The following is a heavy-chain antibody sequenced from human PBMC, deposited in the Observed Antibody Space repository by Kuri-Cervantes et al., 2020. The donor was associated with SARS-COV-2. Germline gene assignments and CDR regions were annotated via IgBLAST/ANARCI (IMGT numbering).Heavy chain of an antibody. CDR3: ARDRGNYYDSSGYYLDY. CDR1: GFTVSSNY. V-gene: IGHV3-66*02. Sequence: GGSLRLSCAASGFTVSSNYMSWVRQAPGKGLEWVSVIYSGGSTYYADSVKGRFTISRDNSKNTLYLQMNSLRAEDTAVYYCARDRGNYYDSSGYYLDYWGQGTLVTVSS. D-gene: IGHD3-22*01. CDR2: IYSGGST. J-gene: IGHJ4*02.